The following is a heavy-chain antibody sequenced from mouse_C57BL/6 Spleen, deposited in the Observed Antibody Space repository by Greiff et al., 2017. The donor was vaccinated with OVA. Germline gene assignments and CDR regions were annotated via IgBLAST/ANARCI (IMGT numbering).Heavy chain of an antibody. CDR1: GFTFSSYG. CDR3: ARLKEITAVGYFDV. CDR2: ISSGGSYT. V-gene: IGHV5-6*01. Sequence: EVHLVESGGDLVKPGGSLKLSCAASGFTFSSYGMSWVRQTPDKRLEWVATISSGGSYTYYPDSVKGRFTISRDNAKNTLYLQMSSLKSEDTAMYYCARLKEITAVGYFDVWGTGTTVTVSS. D-gene: IGHD1-1*01. J-gene: IGHJ1*03.